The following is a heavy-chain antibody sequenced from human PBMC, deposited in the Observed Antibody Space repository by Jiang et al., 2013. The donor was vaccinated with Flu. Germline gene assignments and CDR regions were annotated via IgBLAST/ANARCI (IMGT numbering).Heavy chain of an antibody. V-gene: IGHV3-30*10. CDR2: ILYDGTDK. J-gene: IGHJ5*02. CDR3: ARSVVVRDWLDP. Sequence: QLLESGGGVVQPGTSLRLSCAASGFIFSDYVMHWVRQAPGKGLEWVAVILYDGTDKYFRDAVKDRFTISRDNSKNTLYLEMSGLRVEDTAVYYCARSVVVRDWLDPWGQGTLVTVSS. CDR1: GFIFSDYV. D-gene: IGHD2-21*01.